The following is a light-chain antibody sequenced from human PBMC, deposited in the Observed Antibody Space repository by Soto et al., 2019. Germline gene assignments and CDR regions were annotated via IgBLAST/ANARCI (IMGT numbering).Light chain of an antibody. CDR2: KVS. CDR3: LQFNTFPWT. CDR1: QNTGSW. J-gene: IGKJ1*01. Sequence: DIHMTQSPSTLSASVGDRVNMTCRASQNTGSWVAWYQQQPGKGPKFLINKVSNLESGVPSRISGSGSGTEFTLTISSLQPDDFATYYCLQFNTFPWTFGQGTKVDIK. V-gene: IGKV1-5*03.